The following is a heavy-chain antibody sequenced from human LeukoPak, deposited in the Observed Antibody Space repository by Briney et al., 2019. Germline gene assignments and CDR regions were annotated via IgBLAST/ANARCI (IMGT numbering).Heavy chain of an antibody. Sequence: GESLKISCKGSGYSFTSYWIGWVRQMPGKGLGWMGIIYPGDSDTRYSPSFQGQVTISADKSISTAYLQWSSLKASDTAMYYCARTTMVRGVTRHFDYWGQGTLVTVSS. J-gene: IGHJ4*02. CDR3: ARTTMVRGVTRHFDY. CDR1: GYSFTSYW. D-gene: IGHD3-10*01. V-gene: IGHV5-51*01. CDR2: IYPGDSDT.